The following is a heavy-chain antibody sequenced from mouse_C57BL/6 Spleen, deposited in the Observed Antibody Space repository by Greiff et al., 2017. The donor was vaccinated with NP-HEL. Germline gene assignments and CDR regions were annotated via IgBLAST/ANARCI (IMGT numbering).Heavy chain of an antibody. J-gene: IGHJ1*03. Sequence: HLPPSLPSLVPPLASVPISFTSSVYSFTRYYLPFFHHLSFPILYWIVVINPSTGCTSSNQTFKGQATLTVDKSSSTAYMQLKSLTSEDSAVYYCARHGATNIDRYGSSSHWYFDVWGTGTTVTVSS. CDR2: INPSTGCT. D-gene: IGHD1-1*01. CDR1: VYSFTRYY. CDR3: ARHGATNIDRYGSSSHWYFDV. V-gene: IGHV1-43*01.